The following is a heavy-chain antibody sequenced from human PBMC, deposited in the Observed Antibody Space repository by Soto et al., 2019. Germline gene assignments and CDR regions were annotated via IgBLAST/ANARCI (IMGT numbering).Heavy chain of an antibody. CDR3: AGPGNKQ. CDR2: MNPNSGNT. V-gene: IGHV1-8*01. CDR1: GYTFTSYD. J-gene: IGHJ4*02. Sequence: QVQLVQSGAEVKKPGASVKVSCKASGYTFTSYDINWVRQATGQGLEWMGWMNPNSGNTGYAQKFLSRVTMTRHTSISTAYTELSSLRDKDTAGYYCAGPGNKQRGQGTPVTVSS.